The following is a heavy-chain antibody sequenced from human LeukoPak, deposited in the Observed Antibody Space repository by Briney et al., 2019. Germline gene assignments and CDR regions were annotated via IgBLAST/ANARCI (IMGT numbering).Heavy chain of an antibody. V-gene: IGHV1-2*02. D-gene: IGHD2-2*01. CDR2: INPNSGGT. CDR3: ARVEELSHCSSTSCYDWLDP. Sequence: GASVKVSCKASGYTFTGYYIHWVRQAPGQGLEWMGWINPNSGGTNYAQKFQGRVTTTRDTSISTAYMALSRLTSDDTAVYYCARVEELSHCSSTSCYDWLDPWGQGTLVTVSS. J-gene: IGHJ5*02. CDR1: GYTFTGYY.